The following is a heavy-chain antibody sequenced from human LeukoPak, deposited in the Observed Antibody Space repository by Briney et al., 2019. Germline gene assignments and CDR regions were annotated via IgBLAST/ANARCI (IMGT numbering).Heavy chain of an antibody. Sequence: GGSLRLSCVASGFIFSDYYMSWVRQAPGKGLEWVSYMSSSGNTIHYADSVKGRFTISRDNAKNSLYLQMNSLRAEDTAVYYCARSGWNMNYYYYMDVWGKGTTVTVSS. CDR3: ARSGWNMNYYYYMDV. CDR2: MSSSGNTI. V-gene: IGHV3-11*01. D-gene: IGHD1/OR15-1a*01. CDR1: GFIFSDYY. J-gene: IGHJ6*03.